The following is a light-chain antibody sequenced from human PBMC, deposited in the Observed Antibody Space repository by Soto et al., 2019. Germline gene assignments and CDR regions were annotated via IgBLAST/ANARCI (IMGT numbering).Light chain of an antibody. J-gene: IGKJ1*01. CDR2: GAS. V-gene: IGKV1-6*01. CDR3: LQNHNYHRT. CDR1: QDISDD. Sequence: AIQMTQSPSSLSASVGDRVTITCRASQDISDDVGWYQQTPGKAPKLLISGASRLQSGVPSRFSGSGSGAAFTLTITSLRPEDSATYYCLQNHNYHRTFGQGTKVDI.